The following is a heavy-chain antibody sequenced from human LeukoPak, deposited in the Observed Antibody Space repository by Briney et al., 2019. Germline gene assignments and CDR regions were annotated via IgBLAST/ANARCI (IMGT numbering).Heavy chain of an antibody. CDR1: GYTFTGYY. Sequence: APVKVSCKASGYTFTGYYMHWVRQAPGQGLEWMGWINPNSGGTNYAQKFQGWVTMTRDTSISTAYMELSRLRSDDTAVYYCARDQGYCSSTSCYRPNYYYGMDVWGQGTTVTVSS. V-gene: IGHV1-2*04. J-gene: IGHJ6*02. CDR2: INPNSGGT. CDR3: ARDQGYCSSTSCYRPNYYYGMDV. D-gene: IGHD2-2*02.